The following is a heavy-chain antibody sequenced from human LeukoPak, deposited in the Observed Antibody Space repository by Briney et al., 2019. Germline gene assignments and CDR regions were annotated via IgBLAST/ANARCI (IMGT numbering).Heavy chain of an antibody. Sequence: GGSLRLSCAASGLSFDDNAMYWVRQAPGKGLEWVSLISGDGATTYYADSVKGRFNISRDNSKSSLYLQMNSLRSEDTALYYCAKDNQRGGFQHWGQGTLVTVSS. CDR2: ISGDGATT. CDR3: AKDNQRGGFQH. CDR1: GLSFDDNA. J-gene: IGHJ1*01. V-gene: IGHV3-43*02. D-gene: IGHD3-16*01.